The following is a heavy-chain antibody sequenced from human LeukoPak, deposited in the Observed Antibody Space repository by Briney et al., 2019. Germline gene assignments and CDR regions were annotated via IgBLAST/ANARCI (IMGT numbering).Heavy chain of an antibody. CDR3: ARRVQQLVRGDWFDP. V-gene: IGHV5-51*01. CDR2: IYPGDSDT. D-gene: IGHD6-13*01. CDR1: GYSFTSYW. J-gene: IGHJ5*02. Sequence: GESLKISCKGSGYSFTSYWIGWVRQMPGKGLEWMGIIYPGDSDTRYSPSFQGQVTISADKSISTAYLQWSSLKASDTAMYYCARRVQQLVRGDWFDPWGQGTLVTVFS.